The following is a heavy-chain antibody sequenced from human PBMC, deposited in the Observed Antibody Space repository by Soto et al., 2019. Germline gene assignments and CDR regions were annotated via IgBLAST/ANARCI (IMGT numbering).Heavy chain of an antibody. J-gene: IGHJ3*02. Sequence: ASVKVSCKASGYTFTSYGISWVRQAPGQGLEWMGWISAYNGNTNYAQKLQGRVTMTTDTSTSTAYMELRSLRSDDTAVYYCARDYRGWSTNGVGAFDIWGQGTMVTVSS. CDR2: ISAYNGNT. D-gene: IGHD2-8*01. V-gene: IGHV1-18*01. CDR1: GYTFTSYG. CDR3: ARDYRGWSTNGVGAFDI.